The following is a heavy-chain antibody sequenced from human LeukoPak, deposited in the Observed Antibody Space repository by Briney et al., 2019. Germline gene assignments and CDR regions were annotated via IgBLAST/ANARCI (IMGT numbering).Heavy chain of an antibody. J-gene: IGHJ4*02. D-gene: IGHD3-10*02. Sequence: PGGSLRLSCAASGFSFSSYGMYWVRQAPGKGLEWVALIYNDGCLTKYLDSVRGRFTISRDNAKNILYLQMASLNVEDTAVYCFAQGYYVGSSEFIDNGGQGCLVIVSS. CDR1: GFSFSSYG. CDR3: AQGYYVGSSEFIDN. CDR2: IYNDGCLT. V-gene: IGHV3-33*07.